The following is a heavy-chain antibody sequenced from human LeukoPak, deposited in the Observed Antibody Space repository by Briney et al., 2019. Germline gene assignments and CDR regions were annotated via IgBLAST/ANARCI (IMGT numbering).Heavy chain of an antibody. V-gene: IGHV3-30*03. D-gene: IGHD5-12*01. Sequence: GTSLRLSYAASGFTFSSYGMHWVRQAPGKGLEWVAVISYDGSNKYYADSVKGRFTISRDNSKNTLYLQTNSLRAEDTAVYYCARVSGYDYFYWGQGTLVTVSS. CDR3: ARVSGYDYFY. CDR2: ISYDGSNK. J-gene: IGHJ4*02. CDR1: GFTFSSYG.